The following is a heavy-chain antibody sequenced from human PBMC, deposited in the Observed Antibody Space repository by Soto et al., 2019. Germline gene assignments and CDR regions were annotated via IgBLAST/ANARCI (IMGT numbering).Heavy chain of an antibody. V-gene: IGHV4-4*02. Sequence: SETLSLTCAVSGGSISSSNRWIWVRQHPGKGLEGIGEIYHSGSTNYNPSLKSRVTISVDKSKNQFSLKLSSVTAADTAVYYCARDAGLGLLQPADTGREYFQHWGQGTLVTVSS. J-gene: IGHJ1*01. CDR3: ARDAGLGLLQPADTGREYFQH. CDR2: IYHSGST. D-gene: IGHD3-9*01. CDR1: GGSISSSNR.